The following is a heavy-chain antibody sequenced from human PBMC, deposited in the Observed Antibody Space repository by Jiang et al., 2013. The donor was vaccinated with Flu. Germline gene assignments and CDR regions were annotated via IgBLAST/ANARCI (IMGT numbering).Heavy chain of an antibody. Sequence: GQGLEWMGWINTNTGNPTYAQGFTGRFVFSLDTSVSTAYLQISSLKADDTAVYYCARGRDSSSWPKYFQHWGQGTLVTVSS. CDR2: INTNTGNP. D-gene: IGHD6-13*01. J-gene: IGHJ1*01. CDR3: ARGRDSSSWPKYFQH. V-gene: IGHV7-4-1*02.